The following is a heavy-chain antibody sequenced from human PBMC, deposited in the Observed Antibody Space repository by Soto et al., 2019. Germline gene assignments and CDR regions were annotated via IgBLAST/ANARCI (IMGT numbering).Heavy chain of an antibody. V-gene: IGHV4-31*03. Sequence: PSETLSLTCTVSGGSISSGGYYWSWIRQHPGKGLEWIGYIYYSGSTYYNPSLKSRVTISVDTSKNQFSLKLSSVTAADTAVYYCARVQEWLFHFDYWGQGTRVTV. J-gene: IGHJ4*02. CDR1: GGSISSGGYY. CDR3: ARVQEWLFHFDY. D-gene: IGHD3-3*01. CDR2: IYYSGST.